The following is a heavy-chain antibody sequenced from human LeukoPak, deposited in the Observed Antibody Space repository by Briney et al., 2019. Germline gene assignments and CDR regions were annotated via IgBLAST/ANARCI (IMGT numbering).Heavy chain of an antibody. Sequence: GGSLRLSCAASGFRFNTYWLSWVRQAPGKGLEWVADIKEDGSKTYYVDSLKGRFTISRDNAKNTLYLQMNSLRAEDTAVYYCAKDQIAVAFDAFDIWGQGTMVTVSS. CDR2: IKEDGSKT. CDR1: GFRFNTYW. V-gene: IGHV3-7*03. CDR3: AKDQIAVAFDAFDI. J-gene: IGHJ3*02. D-gene: IGHD6-19*01.